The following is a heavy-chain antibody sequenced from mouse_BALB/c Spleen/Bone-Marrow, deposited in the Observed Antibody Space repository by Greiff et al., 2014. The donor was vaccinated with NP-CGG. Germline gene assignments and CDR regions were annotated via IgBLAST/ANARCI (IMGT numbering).Heavy chain of an antibody. CDR3: TRELRLLFAY. J-gene: IGHJ3*01. CDR1: GYTFTSYW. CDR2: IYPGNSDT. V-gene: IGHV1-5*01. D-gene: IGHD1-2*01. Sequence: VQLKESGTVLARPGASVKMSCKASGYTFTSYWMPWGKQRPGQGLGWIGAIYPGNSDTSYNQKFKGKAKLTAVTSTRTAYMELSSLTNEDSAVYYCTRELRLLFAYWGQGTLVTVSA.